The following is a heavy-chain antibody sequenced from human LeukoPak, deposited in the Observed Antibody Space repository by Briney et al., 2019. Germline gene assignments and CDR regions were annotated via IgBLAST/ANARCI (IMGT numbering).Heavy chain of an antibody. CDR3: AICYSAAIPDAFDI. Sequence: GESLKISCKGSGYSFTSFWIGWVRQMPGKGLEWMGIIYPGDSDTRYSPSFQGQVTISADKSISTAYLQWSGLRASDTAMYYCAICYSAAIPDAFDIWGQGTMVTVSS. CDR2: IYPGDSDT. J-gene: IGHJ3*02. V-gene: IGHV5-51*01. D-gene: IGHD2-2*01. CDR1: GYSFTSFW.